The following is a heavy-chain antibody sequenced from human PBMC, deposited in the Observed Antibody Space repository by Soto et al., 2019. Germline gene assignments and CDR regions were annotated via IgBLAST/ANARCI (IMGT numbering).Heavy chain of an antibody. J-gene: IGHJ6*02. D-gene: IGHD2-15*01. Sequence: QVQLVQSGAEVKKPGASVKVSCKASGYTFTRYGISWVRQAPGQGLEWMGWISAYNGNTNYAQKLKGRVTMTTGTSTSTVYMELRSLTPDDTAVYYCAREGYCSSGSCALYSRDYFGMDVWGQGTTVTVSS. CDR3: AREGYCSSGSCALYSRDYFGMDV. CDR1: GYTFTRYG. CDR2: ISAYNGNT. V-gene: IGHV1-18*01.